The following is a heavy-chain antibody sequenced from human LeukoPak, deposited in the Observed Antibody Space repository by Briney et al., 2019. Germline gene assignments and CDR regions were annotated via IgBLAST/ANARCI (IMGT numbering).Heavy chain of an antibody. V-gene: IGHV3-13*01. CDR1: GFTFSSYD. D-gene: IGHD6-19*01. J-gene: IGHJ4*02. CDR3: ARVVKYSSGWYALYDY. Sequence: GGSLRLSCAASGFTFSSYDMHWVRQATGKGLEWVSAIGTAGDTYYPGSVKGRFTISRENAKNSLYLQMNSLRAGDTAVYYCARVVKYSSGWYALYDYWGQGTLVTVSS. CDR2: IGTAGDT.